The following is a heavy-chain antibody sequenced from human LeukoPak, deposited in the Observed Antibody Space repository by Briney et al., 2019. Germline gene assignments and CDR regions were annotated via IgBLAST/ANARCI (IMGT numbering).Heavy chain of an antibody. CDR1: GGSFSGHY. CDR3: ARAPYYDFWSSYPTKLRANWFDP. CDR2: INHSGST. D-gene: IGHD3-3*01. V-gene: IGHV4-34*01. Sequence: SETLSLTCAVYGGSFSGHYWSWIRQPPGKGLEWIGEINHSGSTNYNPSLKSRVTISVDTSRNQFSLKLSSVTAADTAVYYCARAPYYDFWSSYPTKLRANWFDPWGQGTLVTVSS. J-gene: IGHJ5*02.